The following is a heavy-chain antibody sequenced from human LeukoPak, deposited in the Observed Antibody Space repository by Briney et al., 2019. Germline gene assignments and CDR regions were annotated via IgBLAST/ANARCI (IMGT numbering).Heavy chain of an antibody. CDR1: GDSVSSNSAA. Sequence: SQTLSLTCAISGDSVSSNSAAWNWMRQSPSRGLESLGRTYYRSKWYNDYAVSVKSRITINPDISRNQFSLQLNSVTPEDTAVYYCAKLGGAFDIWGQGTMVTVSS. J-gene: IGHJ3*02. D-gene: IGHD3-16*01. CDR2: TYYRSKWYN. V-gene: IGHV6-1*01. CDR3: AKLGGAFDI.